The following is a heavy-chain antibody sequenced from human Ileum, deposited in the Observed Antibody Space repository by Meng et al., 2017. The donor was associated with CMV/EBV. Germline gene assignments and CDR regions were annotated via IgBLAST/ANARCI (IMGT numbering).Heavy chain of an antibody. Sequence: QVQPKQGGPGLLKPSETPAHTCAVYGGVFRGYYWSWIRQPPGKGLEWIGEINHSGSTNYNPSLKSRVTISVDTSKNQFSLKLSSVTAADTAVYYCARVQVFGVVIGYYYMDVWGKGTTVTVSS. CDR3: ARVQVFGVVIGYYYMDV. CDR1: GGVFRGYY. V-gene: IGHV4-34*01. J-gene: IGHJ6*03. D-gene: IGHD3-3*01. CDR2: INHSGST.